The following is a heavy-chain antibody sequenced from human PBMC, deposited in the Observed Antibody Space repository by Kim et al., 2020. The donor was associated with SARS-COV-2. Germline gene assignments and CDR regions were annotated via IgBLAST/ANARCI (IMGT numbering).Heavy chain of an antibody. CDR1: GFTFSSYV. Sequence: GGSLRLSCAASGFTFSSYVMHWVRQAPGKGLEWVAVTSYDGNNNYYADSVKGRFTISRDNSKNTLYLQTYNLRADDTAVYYCARGRSGYPSYFDYWGQGTLVTVSS. CDR3: ARGRSGYPSYFDY. CDR2: TSYDGNNN. D-gene: IGHD3-22*01. V-gene: IGHV3-30*04. J-gene: IGHJ4*02.